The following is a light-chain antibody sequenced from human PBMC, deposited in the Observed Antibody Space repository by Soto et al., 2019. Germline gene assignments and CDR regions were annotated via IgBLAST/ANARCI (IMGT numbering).Light chain of an antibody. V-gene: IGLV1-47*01. CDR1: SSNIESNY. Sequence: QSVLTQPPSASGTPGQRVTISCSGSSSNIESNYVYWYQQLPGSAPKLLIYRNDQRPSGVPDRCSGSKSGTSASLAISGLRSEDEADYYCAAWDDSLSALVFGGGTKLTVL. CDR2: RND. CDR3: AAWDDSLSALV. J-gene: IGLJ3*02.